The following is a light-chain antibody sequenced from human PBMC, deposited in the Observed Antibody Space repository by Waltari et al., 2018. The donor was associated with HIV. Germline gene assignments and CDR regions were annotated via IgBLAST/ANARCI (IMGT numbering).Light chain of an antibody. V-gene: IGKV3-15*01. CDR3: QQDNDWPPPIT. Sequence: EIVMTQSPATLSVSLGDRVIPHCRASQSVSSNLAWYPQKPGQAPRLLIYDASTRATAIPARFSGGGSGTEFTLTISSLQPEDFAIYYCQQDNDWPPPITFGQGTRLEMK. CDR1: QSVSSN. J-gene: IGKJ5*01. CDR2: DAS.